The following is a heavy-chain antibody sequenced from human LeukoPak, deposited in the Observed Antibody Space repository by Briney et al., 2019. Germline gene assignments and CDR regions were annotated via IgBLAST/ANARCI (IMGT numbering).Heavy chain of an antibody. V-gene: IGHV3-30*02. Sequence: GGSLRLSCAASGFTFSNYGMHWVRQAPGKGLEWVAFIRYDGINKDYADSVKGRFTISRDNSKNTLYLQMNSLRAEDTAVYYCARDLSYYYDSSGYSTAEYFQHWGQGTLVTVSS. CDR1: GFTFSNYG. CDR2: IRYDGINK. D-gene: IGHD3-22*01. CDR3: ARDLSYYYDSSGYSTAEYFQH. J-gene: IGHJ1*01.